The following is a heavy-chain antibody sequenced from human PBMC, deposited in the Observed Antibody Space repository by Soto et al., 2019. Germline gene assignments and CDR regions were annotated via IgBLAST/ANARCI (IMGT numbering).Heavy chain of an antibody. J-gene: IGHJ4*01. CDR1: GYNFTNFD. CDR2: MNPSSGET. V-gene: IGHV1-8*01. Sequence: ASVKVSCKTSGYNFTNFDINWVRQAPGRGLVWMGWMNPSSGETGSAQNFQGRVTMTRDISTRTFFMQLTSLRSEDTAIYYCARLAEYCNGIKCYSNFDFWGRGTQVTAPQ. D-gene: IGHD2-15*01. CDR3: ARLAEYCNGIKCYSNFDF.